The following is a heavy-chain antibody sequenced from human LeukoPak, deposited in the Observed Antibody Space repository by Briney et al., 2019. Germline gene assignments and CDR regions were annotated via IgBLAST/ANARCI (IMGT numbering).Heavy chain of an antibody. D-gene: IGHD4-17*01. CDR2: ISAYNGNT. J-gene: IGHJ5*02. CDR3: ARDTDDGDYIIQFDP. Sequence: GASVKVSCKASGYTFTSYGISWVRQAPGQGLEWMGWISAYNGNTNYAQKLQGRVTMTTDTSTSTAYMELRSLRSDDTAVYYCARDTDDGDYIIQFDPWGQGTLVTVSS. CDR1: GYTFTSYG. V-gene: IGHV1-18*01.